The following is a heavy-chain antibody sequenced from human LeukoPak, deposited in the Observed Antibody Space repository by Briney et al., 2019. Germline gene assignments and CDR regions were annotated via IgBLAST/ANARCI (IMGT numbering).Heavy chain of an antibody. D-gene: IGHD5-24*01. CDR2: IYHSGST. CDR1: GYFISSGYY. CDR3: ARVDGYSYYYYYYYMDV. Sequence: SETLSLTCTVSGYFISSGYYWGWIRQPPGKGLEWIGSIYHSGSTYYNPSLKSRVTISVDTSKNQFSLKLSSVTAADTAVYYCARVDGYSYYYYYYYMDVWGKGTTVTVSS. J-gene: IGHJ6*03. V-gene: IGHV4-38-2*02.